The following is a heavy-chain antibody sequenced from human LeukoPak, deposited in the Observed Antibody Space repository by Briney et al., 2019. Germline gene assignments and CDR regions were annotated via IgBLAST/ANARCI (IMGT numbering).Heavy chain of an antibody. J-gene: IGHJ4*02. Sequence: SETLSLTCSVSGVSFSNDYWRWLGQPPGKGVEWICLFYFSVCTYFTPSPGSRVTISADTSRPHLSLILRSLTAADTAVYYCARHSSGWHFDFWGQGALVTVSS. V-gene: IGHV4-59*13. D-gene: IGHD6-19*01. CDR3: ARHSSGWHFDF. CDR1: GVSFSNDY. CDR2: FYFSVCT.